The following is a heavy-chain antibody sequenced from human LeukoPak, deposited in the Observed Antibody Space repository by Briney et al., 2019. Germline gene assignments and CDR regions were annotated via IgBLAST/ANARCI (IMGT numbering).Heavy chain of an antibody. Sequence: KVSCKASGYTFTGYYIYWVRQMPGKGLEWMGIIYPGDSDTRYSPSFQGQVTISADKSISTAYLQWSSLKASDTAMYYCARQLDCSSTSCYSGWDYWGQGTLVTVSS. J-gene: IGHJ4*02. CDR1: GYTFTGYY. D-gene: IGHD2-2*02. CDR3: ARQLDCSSTSCYSGWDY. CDR2: IYPGDSDT. V-gene: IGHV5-51*01.